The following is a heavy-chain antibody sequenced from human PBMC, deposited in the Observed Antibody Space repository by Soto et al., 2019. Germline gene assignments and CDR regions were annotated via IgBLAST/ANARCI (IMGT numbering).Heavy chain of an antibody. D-gene: IGHD2-21*02. J-gene: IGHJ4*02. CDR2: IIPIFGTA. Sequence: QVQLVQSGAEVKKPGSSVKVSCKASGGTFSSYAISWVRQAPGQGLEWMGGIIPIFGTANYAQKFQGRVTITADESTSTAYMELSSLRSDDTAVYYCARSVRCGGDCFIRFFAYWGQGTLVTVSS. CDR3: ARSVRCGGDCFIRFFAY. V-gene: IGHV1-69*01. CDR1: GGTFSSYA.